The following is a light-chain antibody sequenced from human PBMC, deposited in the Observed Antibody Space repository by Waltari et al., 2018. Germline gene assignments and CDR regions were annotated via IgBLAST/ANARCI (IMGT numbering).Light chain of an antibody. J-gene: IGLJ3*02. CDR2: GST. V-gene: IGLV1-40*01. CDR1: GSNIGAGFD. Sequence: QSVLTQAPSMSGAPGQRVTISCTGSGSNIGAGFDIHWYQQLPRAAPKLPIYGSTSRPVGVPDRFFGSTSGSSASLVIIGLQPEDEAVYYCQSYDTSLSVVFGGGTKLTVL. CDR3: QSYDTSLSVV.